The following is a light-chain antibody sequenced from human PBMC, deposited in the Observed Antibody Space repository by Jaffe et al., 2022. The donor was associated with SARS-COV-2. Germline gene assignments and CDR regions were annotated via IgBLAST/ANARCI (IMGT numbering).Light chain of an antibody. CDR1: QSTDNW. J-gene: IGKJ1*01. CDR2: KAS. Sequence: DIQMTQSPPSLSASVGDRVTITCRASQSTDNWLAWYQQKPGKVPKLLFYKASNLENGVPPRFSASGTGTDFTLTINGLQPDDFGTYYCQQYRRTPWTFGQGTKVEIK. CDR3: QQYRRTPWT. V-gene: IGKV1-5*03.